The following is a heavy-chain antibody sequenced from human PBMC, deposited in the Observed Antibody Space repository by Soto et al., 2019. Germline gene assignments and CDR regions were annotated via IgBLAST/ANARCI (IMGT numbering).Heavy chain of an antibody. CDR1: GYTFSRYG. V-gene: IGHV1-18*01. Sequence: QGQLVQSGGEVKKPGASVKVSCEASGYTFSRYGISWVRQAPGQGLEWMGWISGYNGDTNYAQKFQGRVTMTIDTSTTTAYMELRGLTSDDTAIYYCAKNGQPPYYYYGLDVWGQGTTVTVSS. CDR3: AKNGQPPYYYYGLDV. D-gene: IGHD2-8*01. CDR2: ISGYNGDT. J-gene: IGHJ6*02.